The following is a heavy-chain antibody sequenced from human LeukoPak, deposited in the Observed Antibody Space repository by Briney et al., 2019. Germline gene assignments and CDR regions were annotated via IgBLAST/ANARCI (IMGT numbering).Heavy chain of an antibody. CDR3: ARHSSATNYADY. CDR2: IYPGDSDT. V-gene: IGHV5-51*01. J-gene: IGHJ4*02. CDR1: GCGFTSYW. D-gene: IGHD4-17*01. Sequence: GESLKISCKGSGCGFTSYWIGWVRQMPGKGLKWVGIIYPGDSDTRYSPSFQGQVTISADKSISTAYLQWSSLKASDSAMYYCARHSSATNYADYWGQGTLVTVSS.